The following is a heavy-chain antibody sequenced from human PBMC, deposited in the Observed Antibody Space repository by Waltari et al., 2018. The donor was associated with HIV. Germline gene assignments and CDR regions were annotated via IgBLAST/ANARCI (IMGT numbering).Heavy chain of an antibody. Sequence: QVQLVEAGGGVVQPGRSLRLSCAASGFTFSTDGMNWVGQAPGKGLEWVAVISFDGNNEYYADSVKGRFTISRDNSKNTLYLQMTGLRVEDTAVYYCVRDLSGGGYYWGQGTLVTVSS. V-gene: IGHV3-33*01. CDR1: GFTFSTDG. J-gene: IGHJ4*02. CDR3: VRDLSGGGYY. CDR2: ISFDGNNE. D-gene: IGHD2-15*01.